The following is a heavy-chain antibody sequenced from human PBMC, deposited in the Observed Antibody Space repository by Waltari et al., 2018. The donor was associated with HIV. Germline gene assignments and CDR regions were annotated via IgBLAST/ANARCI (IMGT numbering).Heavy chain of an antibody. CDR2: VNPDGSGT. D-gene: IGHD1-1*01. Sequence: VQLVESGGGLVQPGECLRLSCGASGFTFRRTWMHWVRQAPGGGLVWVSRVNPDGSGTSYADSVKGRFTISRDNAKNTVYLQMNSLRAEDTAVYYCATTTTTTYFSWGQGTLVTVSS. CDR1: GFTFRRTW. CDR3: ATTTTTTYFS. V-gene: IGHV3-74*03. J-gene: IGHJ5*02.